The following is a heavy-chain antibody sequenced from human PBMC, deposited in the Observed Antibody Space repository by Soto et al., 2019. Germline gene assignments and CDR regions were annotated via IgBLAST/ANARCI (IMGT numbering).Heavy chain of an antibody. CDR3: ARYIVAATTVEGFDY. J-gene: IGHJ4*02. CDR1: GYTFTSYG. Sequence: ASVKVSCKASGYTFTSYGISWVRQAPGQGLEWMGWISAYNGNTNYAQKLQGRVTMTTDTSTSTAYMELRSLRSDDTAVYYCARYIVAATTVEGFDYWGQGTLVTVSS. D-gene: IGHD5-12*01. V-gene: IGHV1-18*01. CDR2: ISAYNGNT.